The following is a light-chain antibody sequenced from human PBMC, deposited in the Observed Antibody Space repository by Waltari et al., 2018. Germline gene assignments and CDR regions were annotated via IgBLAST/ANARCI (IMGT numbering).Light chain of an antibody. J-gene: IGKJ3*01. Sequence: EIVLMQSPGTLSLSPGERVTLSCRASQNIRSNCLAWYQQKPGQAPRPLIYDASTRATGIPDRFSGSGSGTDFTLTISRLEPEDFAVYYCQQYGSSPFIFGPGTKVDIK. CDR2: DAS. V-gene: IGKV3-20*01. CDR1: QNIRSNC. CDR3: QQYGSSPFI.